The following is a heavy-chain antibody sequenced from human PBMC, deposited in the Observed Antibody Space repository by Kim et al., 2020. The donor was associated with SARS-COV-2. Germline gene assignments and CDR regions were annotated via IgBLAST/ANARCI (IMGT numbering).Heavy chain of an antibody. J-gene: IGHJ4*02. CDR1: GFTFSSYG. V-gene: IGHV3-33*01. Sequence: GGSLRLSCAASGFTFSSYGMHWVRQAPGKGLEWVAVIWYDGSNKYYADSVKDRFTISRDNSKNTLYLQMNSLRAEDTAVYYCARERPLGGGYSYDNWGQGTLVTVSS. CDR2: IWYDGSNK. CDR3: ARERPLGGGYSYDN. D-gene: IGHD5-18*01.